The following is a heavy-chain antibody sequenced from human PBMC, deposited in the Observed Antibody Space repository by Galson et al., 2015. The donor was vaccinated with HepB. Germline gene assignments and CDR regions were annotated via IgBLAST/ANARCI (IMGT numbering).Heavy chain of an antibody. CDR1: GYTFPSYG. J-gene: IGHJ5*02. V-gene: IGHV1-18*04. CDR2: ISAYNGNT. D-gene: IGHD2-2*01. Sequence: SVKVSCKASGYTFPSYGIRWVRQAPGQGLEWMGWISAYNGNTNYAQKLQGRVTMTTDTSTSTAYMELRSLRSDDTAVYYCARGLTSRGDWFDPWGQGTLVTVSS. CDR3: ARGLTSRGDWFDP.